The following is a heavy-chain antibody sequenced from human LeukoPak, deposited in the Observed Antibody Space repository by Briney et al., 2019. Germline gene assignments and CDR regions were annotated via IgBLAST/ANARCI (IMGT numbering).Heavy chain of an antibody. CDR3: ASVMGDYARYYFDY. V-gene: IGHV1-8*03. Sequence: ASVKVSCKASGYTFTSYDINWVRQATGQGLDGMGWMNPNSGNKGYAQKFQGRVTITRNTSISTAYMELSSLRSEDTAVHYCASVMGDYARYYFDYWGQGTLVTVSS. J-gene: IGHJ4*02. CDR1: GYTFTSYD. D-gene: IGHD2-2*01. CDR2: MNPNSGNK.